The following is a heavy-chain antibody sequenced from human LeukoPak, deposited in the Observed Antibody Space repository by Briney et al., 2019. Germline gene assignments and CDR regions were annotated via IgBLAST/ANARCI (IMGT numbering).Heavy chain of an antibody. CDR1: GFTFSKAW. V-gene: IGHV3-15*01. CDR3: STDGLAAADNNWFDL. CDR2: IKSKTDGGTT. Sequence: GGSLRLSCAASGFTFSKAWMSWVRQAPGKGLEWVGGIKSKTDGGTTDYAAPVKGRFTISRDDSKTTLYLQMNSLKTEDTAVYYCSTDGLAAADNNWFDLWGQGTLVTVSS. J-gene: IGHJ5*02. D-gene: IGHD6-13*01.